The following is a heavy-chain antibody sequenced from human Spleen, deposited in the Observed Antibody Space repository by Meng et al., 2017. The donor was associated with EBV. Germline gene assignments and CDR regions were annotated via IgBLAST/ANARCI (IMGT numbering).Heavy chain of an antibody. CDR2: IYQSGSA. Sequence: QSQLPESGSGLVNPSQTLSLTCAVSGGSINNGGYSWSWIRQPPGKGLDWIGYIYQSGSAYYNPSLKNRVTMSVDMSKNQFSLKLSSVIAADTAVYYCARDPYASGSYSDYWGQGTLVTVSS. D-gene: IGHD3-10*01. J-gene: IGHJ4*02. CDR3: ARDPYASGSYSDY. CDR1: GGSINNGGYS. V-gene: IGHV4-30-2*01.